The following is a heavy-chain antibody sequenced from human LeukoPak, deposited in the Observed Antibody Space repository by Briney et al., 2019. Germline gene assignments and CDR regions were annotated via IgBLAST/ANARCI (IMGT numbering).Heavy chain of an antibody. D-gene: IGHD3-22*01. J-gene: IGHJ5*02. CDR1: GFTFSSYS. CDR2: ISSSSSYI. V-gene: IGHV3-21*03. Sequence: PGGSLILSCTASGFTFSSYSMNWVRQAPGKGLQWVSSISSSSSYIYYADSVKGRFTISRDNAKNSLYLQMNSLRAEDTAVYYCASTDSSGYYYHWGQGTLVTVSS. CDR3: ASTDSSGYYYH.